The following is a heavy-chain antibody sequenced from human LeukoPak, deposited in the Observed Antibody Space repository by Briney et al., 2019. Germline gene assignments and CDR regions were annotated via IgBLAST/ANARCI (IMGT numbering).Heavy chain of an antibody. V-gene: IGHV1-69-2*01. CDR1: GYTFTDYY. CDR3: ARDVGGNYDFWSGYYIEGVGGYFDY. D-gene: IGHD3-3*01. Sequence: GASVKVSCKASGYTFTDYYIHWVPQAPGKGLEWMGRVDPEDGETIYAEKFQGRVTITADTSTDTAYVELRSLRSDDTAVYYCARDVGGNYDFWSGYYIEGVGGYFDYWGQGTLVTVSS. CDR2: VDPEDGET. J-gene: IGHJ4*02.